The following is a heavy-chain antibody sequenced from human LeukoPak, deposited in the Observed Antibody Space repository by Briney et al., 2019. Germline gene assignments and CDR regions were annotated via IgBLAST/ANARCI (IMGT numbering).Heavy chain of an antibody. Sequence: ASVKVSCRASGYTFTGYYLHWVRQAPGQGLEWMGWIHPKSGDTKYAQKFLGRVTLTRDTSTTIVYMELKWLTSDDTAVYYCSRGSGISYGGIDYWGQGTLVTVSS. CDR3: SRGSGISYGGIDY. V-gene: IGHV1-2*02. D-gene: IGHD5-18*01. CDR1: GYTFTGYY. J-gene: IGHJ4*02. CDR2: IHPKSGDT.